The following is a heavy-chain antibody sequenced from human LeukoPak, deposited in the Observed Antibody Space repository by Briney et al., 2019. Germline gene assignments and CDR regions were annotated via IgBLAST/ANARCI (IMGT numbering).Heavy chain of an antibody. D-gene: IGHD4-17*01. CDR1: GYTFTSYA. V-gene: IGHV7-4-1*02. CDR2: INTDTENP. J-gene: IGHJ4*02. Sequence: GASVKVSCKASGYTFTSYAMHWVRQAPGQGLEWMGWINTDTENPTYAPGFTGRFVFSLDTSVNTAYLQISSLKAEDTAVYYCARGSPTVTTFPDYWGQGTLVTVSS. CDR3: ARGSPTVTTFPDY.